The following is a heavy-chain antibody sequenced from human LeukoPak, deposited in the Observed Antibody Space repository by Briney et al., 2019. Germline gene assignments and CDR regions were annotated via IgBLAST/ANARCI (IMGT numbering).Heavy chain of an antibody. D-gene: IGHD6-13*01. V-gene: IGHV3-30*18. CDR1: GFTFSSYG. CDR2: ISYDGRNK. CDR3: AKDGSSSWLHY. Sequence: GGSLRLSCAASGFTFSSYGMHWVRQAPGKGLEWVAVISYDGRNKYYADSVKGRFTISRNNSKNTLYLQMHSLRAEDTAVYYCAKDGSSSWLHYWGQGTLVTVSS. J-gene: IGHJ4*02.